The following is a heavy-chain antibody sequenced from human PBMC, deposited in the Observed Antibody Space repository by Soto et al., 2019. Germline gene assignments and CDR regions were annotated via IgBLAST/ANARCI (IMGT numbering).Heavy chain of an antibody. CDR3: APPYTSSKDCSSTSCSVD. Sequence: PGGSLRLSCAASGFTFSSYSMNWVRQAPGKGLEWVSSISSSSSYIYYADSVKGRFTISRDNAKNSLYLQMNSLRAEDTAVYYCAPPYTSSKDCSSTSCSVDWGQGTLVTVSS. J-gene: IGHJ4*02. D-gene: IGHD2-2*01. CDR1: GFTFSSYS. CDR2: ISSSSSYI. V-gene: IGHV3-21*01.